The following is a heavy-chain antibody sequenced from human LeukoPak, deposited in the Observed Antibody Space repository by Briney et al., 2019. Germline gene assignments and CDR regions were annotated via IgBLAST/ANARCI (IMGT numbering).Heavy chain of an antibody. D-gene: IGHD3-10*01. J-gene: IGHJ4*02. CDR1: GGSTSSGDYS. V-gene: IGHV4-30-4*01. Sequence: SQTLSLTCTVSGGSTSSGDYSWSWIRQPPGKALEWLGYIYYSGSTYYNPSLKSRVTISVDTSKNQFSLKLSSVTAADTAVYYCARMDSRFAGSYYLDYWGQGTLVTVSS. CDR2: IYYSGST. CDR3: ARMDSRFAGSYYLDY.